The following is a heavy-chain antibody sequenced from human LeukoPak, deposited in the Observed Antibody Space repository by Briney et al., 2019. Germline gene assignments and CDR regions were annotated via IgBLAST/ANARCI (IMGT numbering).Heavy chain of an antibody. D-gene: IGHD3-22*01. CDR1: GFTFSTYW. Sequence: PGGSLRLSCAASGFTFSTYWMSWVRQAPGKGLEWVANIKQDGSEKYYVDSVKGRFTISRDNAKNSLYLQMNSLRAEDTAVYYCAKDYRPYYYDSSGYYYAEYFQHWGQGTLVTVSS. CDR2: IKQDGSEK. J-gene: IGHJ1*01. V-gene: IGHV3-7*03. CDR3: AKDYRPYYYDSSGYYYAEYFQH.